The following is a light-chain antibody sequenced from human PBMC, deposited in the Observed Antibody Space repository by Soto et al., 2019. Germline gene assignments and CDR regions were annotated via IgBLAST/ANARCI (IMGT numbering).Light chain of an antibody. J-gene: IGKJ1*01. CDR2: GAS. CDR3: QQYNNSPPHGT. CDR1: QSDTSSY. Sequence: EIVWTQSQPTRALSRVEIATLCCSTSQSDTSSYLAGYQQKPGQAPSLLIHGASSRATDIPARFSGSGSGTELPPTISGLHFEDYAVHYRQQYNNSPPHGTFAQGPKV. V-gene: IGKV3-15*01.